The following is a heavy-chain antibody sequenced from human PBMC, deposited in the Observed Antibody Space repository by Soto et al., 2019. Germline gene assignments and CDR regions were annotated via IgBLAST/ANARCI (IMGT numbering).Heavy chain of an antibody. D-gene: IGHD3-3*01. V-gene: IGHV3-23*01. CDR1: GFTFSSYA. CDR3: AKDRGSITIFGVVLLLDY. CDR2: ISGSGGST. Sequence: EVQLLESGGGLVQPGGSLRLSCAASGFTFSSYAMSWVRQAPGKGLEWVSAISGSGGSTYYADSVKGRFTISRDNSKNTLYLQMNSLRAEDTAAYYCAKDRGSITIFGVVLLLDYWGQGTLVTVSS. J-gene: IGHJ4*02.